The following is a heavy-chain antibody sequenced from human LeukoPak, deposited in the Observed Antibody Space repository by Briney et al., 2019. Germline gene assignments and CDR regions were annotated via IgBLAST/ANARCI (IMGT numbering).Heavy chain of an antibody. V-gene: IGHV3-64D*06. J-gene: IGHJ4*02. D-gene: IGHD2-2*01. CDR1: GFIISDYA. CDR3: VKDLYKGDSASWYFFHY. Sequence: GGSLRLSCSASGFIISDYAMHWVRQAPGKGLEYVSALSANGGTTYYADSVKGRFTISRDTSKNTLYLQMSSLRAEDTVMYHCVKDLYKGDSASWYFFHYWGQGTLVTVSS. CDR2: LSANGGTT.